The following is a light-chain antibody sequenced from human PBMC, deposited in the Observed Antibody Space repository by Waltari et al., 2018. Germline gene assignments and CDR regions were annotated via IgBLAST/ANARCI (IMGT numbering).Light chain of an antibody. V-gene: IGLV2-8*01. CDR2: EVS. CDR3: SSYAGSNNYV. J-gene: IGLJ1*01. CDR1: SSDDGGYTY. Sequence: QSALTQPPSASGSPGQSVTTSRTGTSSDDGGYTYVSWYQQHPGKAPKLMIYEVSKRPSGVPDRFSGSKSGNTASLTVSGLQAEDEADYYCSSYAGSNNYVFGTGTKVTVL.